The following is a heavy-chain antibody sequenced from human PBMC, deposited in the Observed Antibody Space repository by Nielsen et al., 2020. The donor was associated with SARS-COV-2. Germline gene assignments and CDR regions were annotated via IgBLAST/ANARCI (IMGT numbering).Heavy chain of an antibody. Sequence: GESLKISCAASGFTFRSYAFHWVRQAPGKGLEWVAVISYDGSNRYYADSVEGRFTISRDNAKNSLYLQMNSLRAEDTAVYYCARLGTAAGLDYWGQGTLVTVSS. J-gene: IGHJ4*02. CDR1: GFTFRSYA. CDR2: ISYDGSNR. CDR3: ARLGTAAGLDY. D-gene: IGHD6-13*01. V-gene: IGHV3-30-3*01.